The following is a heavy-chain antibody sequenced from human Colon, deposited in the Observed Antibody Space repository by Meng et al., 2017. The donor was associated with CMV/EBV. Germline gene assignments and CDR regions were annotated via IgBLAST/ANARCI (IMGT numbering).Heavy chain of an antibody. CDR3: VRSLGYCSSGTCYTNWFDP. CDR2: INVKDGNT. D-gene: IGHD2-15*01. V-gene: IGHV1-18*01. J-gene: IGHJ5*02. Sequence: FTHSGIAWVRQAPGKGLGWMGWINVKDGNTNYAENFQGGVTMTTDTSTSTAYLDLRSLRSDDTAVYFCVRSLGYCSSGTCYTNWFDPWGQGTLVTVSS. CDR1: FTHSG.